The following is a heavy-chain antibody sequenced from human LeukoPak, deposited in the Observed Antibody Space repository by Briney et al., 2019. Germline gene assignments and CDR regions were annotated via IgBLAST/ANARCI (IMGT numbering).Heavy chain of an antibody. J-gene: IGHJ4*02. D-gene: IGHD3-10*01. Sequence: SETLSLTCAVYGGSFSGYYWSWIRQPPGKGLEWIGEINHSGSTNYNPSLKSRVTISVDTSKNQFSLKLSSVTAADTAVYYCAGGRLIWFGELAQFDYWGQGTLVTVSS. CDR1: GGSFSGYY. CDR2: INHSGST. V-gene: IGHV4-34*01. CDR3: AGGRLIWFGELAQFDY.